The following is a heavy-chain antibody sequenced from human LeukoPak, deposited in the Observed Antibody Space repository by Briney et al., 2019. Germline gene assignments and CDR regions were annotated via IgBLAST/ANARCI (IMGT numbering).Heavy chain of an antibody. CDR1: GYTFTSYA. D-gene: IGHD3-22*01. V-gene: IGHV7-4-1*02. Sequence: ASVKVSCKASGYTFTSYAMNWVRQAPGQGLEWMGWINTNTGNPTYAQGFTGRFVFSLDTSVSTAYLQISSLKAEDTAVYYCARVTEYYDSSGNYYFDYWGQGTLVTVSS. CDR2: INTNTGNP. J-gene: IGHJ4*02. CDR3: ARVTEYYDSSGNYYFDY.